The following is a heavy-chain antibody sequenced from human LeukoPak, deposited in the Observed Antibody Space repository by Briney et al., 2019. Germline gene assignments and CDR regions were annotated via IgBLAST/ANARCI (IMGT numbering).Heavy chain of an antibody. Sequence: PGGSLRLSCAASGFTFDDYTMHWVRRASGKGLEWVSLITRDGSTTFYADSVKGRFTISRDNSKNTLYLQMISLRAEDTAVYYCTRDRRIYDSSGYYNYWGQGTLVTVSS. D-gene: IGHD3-22*01. CDR3: TRDRRIYDSSGYYNY. V-gene: IGHV3-43*01. CDR2: ITRDGSTT. CDR1: GFTFDDYT. J-gene: IGHJ4*02.